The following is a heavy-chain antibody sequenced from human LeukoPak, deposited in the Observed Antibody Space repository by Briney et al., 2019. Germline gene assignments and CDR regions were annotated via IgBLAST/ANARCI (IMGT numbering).Heavy chain of an antibody. V-gene: IGHV3-11*04. CDR1: GFTFSDYN. CDR3: ARDPLSSSSYYLDY. CDR2: ISSRSATI. D-gene: IGHD6-13*01. Sequence: PGGSLRLSCAASGFTFSDYNMRWIRQAPGKGLEWVSYISSRSATIYYADSVKGRFTISRDNAKNSLYLQMNSLRAEDTAVYYCARDPLSSSSYYLDYWGQGTLVTVSS. J-gene: IGHJ4*02.